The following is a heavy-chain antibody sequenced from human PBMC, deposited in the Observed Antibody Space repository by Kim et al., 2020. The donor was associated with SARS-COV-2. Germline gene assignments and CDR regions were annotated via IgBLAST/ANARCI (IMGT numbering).Heavy chain of an antibody. J-gene: IGHJ4*02. V-gene: IGHV1-2*02. CDR3: AKDRSFYFDF. CDR2: INPSSGAT. CDR1: GYTFTGYY. Sequence: ASVKVSCKASGYTFTGYYMHWVRQAPGQDFEWMGWINPSSGATKYAGKFQGRVTLTSDMSTSTAYMGLSSLRSDDTAIYYCAKDRSFYFDFWGQGSLVTVSS.